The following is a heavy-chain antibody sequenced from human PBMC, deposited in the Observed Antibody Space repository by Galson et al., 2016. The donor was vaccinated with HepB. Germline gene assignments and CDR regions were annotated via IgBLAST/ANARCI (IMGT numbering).Heavy chain of an antibody. CDR1: GFTFTTYA. CDR3: ARGSRSIPNALDI. Sequence: SLRLSCAASGFTFTTYAMNWVRQAPGKGLEWVSAIGGSGSTTYYADSVKGRFTISRENAKNTLFLQMNSLGAEDTAVYYCARGSRSIPNALDIWGQGTVVTVSS. CDR2: IGGSGSTT. J-gene: IGHJ3*02. V-gene: IGHV3-23*01. D-gene: IGHD2-21*01.